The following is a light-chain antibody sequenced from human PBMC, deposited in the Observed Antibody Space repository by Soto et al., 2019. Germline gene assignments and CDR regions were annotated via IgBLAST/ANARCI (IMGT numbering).Light chain of an antibody. V-gene: IGKV3-20*01. Sequence: EIALTQSPGTLSLSPGERATLSCRASQSVSSNYFAWYQQRRGQAPRLLLYGASSRATGVPDRFSGSGSGTDFTLTISRLEPEDFAVYCCQQYGGSPWTFGQGTKVEVK. CDR2: GAS. CDR3: QQYGGSPWT. J-gene: IGKJ1*01. CDR1: QSVSSNY.